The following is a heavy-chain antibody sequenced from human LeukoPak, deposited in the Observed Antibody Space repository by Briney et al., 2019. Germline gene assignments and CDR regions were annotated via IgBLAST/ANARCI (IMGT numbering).Heavy chain of an antibody. D-gene: IGHD5-18*01. J-gene: IGHJ4*02. CDR1: GFTFSSYR. V-gene: IGHV3-7*01. CDR2: IKQDGSEK. Sequence: GGSLRLSCAASGFTFSSYRMSWVRQAPGKGLEWVANIKQDGSEKYYVDSVKGRFTISRDNAKNSLYLQMNSLRAEDTAVYYCARRRGYSYGPYYFDYWGQGTLVTVSS. CDR3: ARRRGYSYGPYYFDY.